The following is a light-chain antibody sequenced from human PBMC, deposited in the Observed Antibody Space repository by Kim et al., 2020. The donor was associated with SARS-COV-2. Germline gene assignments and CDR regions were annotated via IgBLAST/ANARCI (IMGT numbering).Light chain of an antibody. J-gene: IGLJ1*01. CDR2: ANT. Sequence: RITISCTGSSSNVGAGYDVHWYQQLPGEAPKLLISANTHRPSGIPDRFSASKSGSSASLAIGGLQAEDEADYFCQSYDPSLSAPYVFGTGTKVTVL. V-gene: IGLV1-40*01. CDR1: SSNVGAGYD. CDR3: QSYDPSLSAPYV.